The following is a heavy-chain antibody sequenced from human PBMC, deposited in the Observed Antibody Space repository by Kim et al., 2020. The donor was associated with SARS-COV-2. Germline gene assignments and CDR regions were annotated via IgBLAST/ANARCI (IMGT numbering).Heavy chain of an antibody. CDR3: VKDLYCRSGSCYSGFDS. CDR2: ISKNGGGT. J-gene: IGHJ4*02. V-gene: IGHV3-64D*06. CDR1: GFSFSSYA. Sequence: GGSLRLSCSASGFSFSSYAMRWVRQAPGKGLECVAAISKNGGGTYYADSVKGRFTISRDNSKNTLYLQMSSLRAEDTAVYYCVKDLYCRSGSCYSGFDSWGQGTLVTVSS. D-gene: IGHD2-15*01.